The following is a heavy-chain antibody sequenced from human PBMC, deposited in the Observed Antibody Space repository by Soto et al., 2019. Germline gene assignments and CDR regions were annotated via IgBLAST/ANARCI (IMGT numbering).Heavy chain of an antibody. CDR2: ISYDGTNI. CDR1: GFTFNSNG. J-gene: IGHJ4*02. CDR3: AKLKREAPLSYFDY. V-gene: IGHV3-30*18. Sequence: SGGSLRLSCAASGFTFNSNGMDWVRQTPGKGLEWLAVISYDGTNIYYADSVKGRFTISRDNSKNTLYLHMNNLRPEDTAVYYCAKLKREAPLSYFDYWGQGTLVTVSS. D-gene: IGHD6-6*01.